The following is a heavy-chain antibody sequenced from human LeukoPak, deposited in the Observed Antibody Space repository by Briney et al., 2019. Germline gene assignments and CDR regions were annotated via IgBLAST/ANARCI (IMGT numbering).Heavy chain of an antibody. CDR1: GGSISSYY. CDR3: ARRYSRRGYFDY. CDR2: IYYSGST. D-gene: IGHD5-18*01. V-gene: IGHV4-59*01. Sequence: PSETLSLTCTVSGGSISSYYWSWIRQPPGKGLEWIGYIYYSGSTNYNPSLKSRVTISVDTSKNQFSLKPSSVTAADTAVYYCARRYSRRGYFDYWGQGTLVTVSS. J-gene: IGHJ4*02.